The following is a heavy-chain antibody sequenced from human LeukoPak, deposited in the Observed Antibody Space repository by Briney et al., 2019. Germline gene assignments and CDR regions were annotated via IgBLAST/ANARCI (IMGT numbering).Heavy chain of an antibody. CDR2: TNSGGTST. V-gene: IGHV3-23*01. Sequence: GGSLRLSCAPSGFPFSDFSMSWVRQAPGKGLEWFSTTNSGGTSTYYAESVKGRFTISRDNSKNTLYLQMSSLRVEDTAVYYCAKQSYARSLGEGGPGTLVSVSS. CDR3: AKQSYARSLGE. J-gene: IGHJ4*02. CDR1: GFPFSDFS. D-gene: IGHD2-8*01.